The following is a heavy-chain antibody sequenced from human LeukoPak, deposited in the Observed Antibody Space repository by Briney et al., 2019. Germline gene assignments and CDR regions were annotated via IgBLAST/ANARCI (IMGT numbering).Heavy chain of an antibody. Sequence: SETLSLTCSVSGVSISGLVYWGCIRHHPGNGLEWMGYIDYRGNTYYNPSLQSLAIISAYTSQNQFTVKVSSVTAADTAVYYCGRGYGSGWFGAWGQGAVVTVSS. J-gene: IGHJ5*02. CDR1: GVSISGLVY. D-gene: IGHD3-16*01. V-gene: IGHV4-31*01. CDR3: GRGYGSGWFGA. CDR2: IDYRGNT.